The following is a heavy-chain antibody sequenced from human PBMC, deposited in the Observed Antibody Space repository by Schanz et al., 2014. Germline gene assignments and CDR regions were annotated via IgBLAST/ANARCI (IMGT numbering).Heavy chain of an antibody. V-gene: IGHV4-61*02. D-gene: IGHD5-12*01. CDR2: VFPNGIT. J-gene: IGHJ2*01. Sequence: QVQLQESGPGLVKPSQTLSLTCTVSGGSIRSGTYYWSWIRQPAGKALEWVGRVFPNGITNYNPSIKSRIHTSLDTCKNQFSLTMTSLTAADTAVYYCARDATWRLDLWGRGTLVTVSS. CDR1: GGSIRSGTYY. CDR3: ARDATWRLDL.